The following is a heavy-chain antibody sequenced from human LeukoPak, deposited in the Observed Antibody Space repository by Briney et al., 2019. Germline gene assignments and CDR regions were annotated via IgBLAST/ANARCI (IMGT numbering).Heavy chain of an antibody. CDR3: ARDLYCSGGSCYLGAHYYYGMDV. J-gene: IGHJ6*02. Sequence: GGSLRLSCAASGFTFSNYTIHWVRQAPGKGLEWVAVISYDGSNKYYADSVKGRFTISRDNSKNTLYLQMNSLRAEDTAVYYCARDLYCSGGSCYLGAHYYYGMDVWGQGTTVTVSS. V-gene: IGHV3-30-3*01. CDR2: ISYDGSNK. D-gene: IGHD2-15*01. CDR1: GFTFSNYT.